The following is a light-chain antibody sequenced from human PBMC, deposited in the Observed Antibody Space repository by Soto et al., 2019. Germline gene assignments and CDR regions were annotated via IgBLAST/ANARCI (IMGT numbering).Light chain of an antibody. V-gene: IGLV3-21*04. CDR1: NIGSKS. CDR3: QVSDSSSDHRNV. CDR2: DDN. Sequence: SYELTQPPSVSVAPGKTARITCGGNNIGSKSVNWYQQKPGQAPVVVIYDDNDRPSGIPERFSGSNFGNTATLTISRVEAGDEADYYCQVSDSSSDHRNVFGSGTQLTVL. J-gene: IGLJ6*01.